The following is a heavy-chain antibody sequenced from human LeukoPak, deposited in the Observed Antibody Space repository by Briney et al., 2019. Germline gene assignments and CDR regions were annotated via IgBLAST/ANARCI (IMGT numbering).Heavy chain of an antibody. CDR3: ARSKVGATIDY. V-gene: IGHV1-18*01. Sequence: ASVRVSCKASGYTFTSYGITWVRQAPGQGLEWMGWISAYNGNTNYAQNLQGRVSMTTDTSTSTAYMEVRSLRSDDTAVYYCARSKVGATIDYWGEGTVVPVSS. D-gene: IGHD1-26*01. CDR2: ISAYNGNT. J-gene: IGHJ4*02. CDR1: GYTFTSYG.